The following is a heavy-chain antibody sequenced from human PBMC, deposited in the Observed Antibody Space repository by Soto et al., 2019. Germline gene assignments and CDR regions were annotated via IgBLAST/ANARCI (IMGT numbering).Heavy chain of an antibody. V-gene: IGHV3-21*01. J-gene: IGHJ4*02. D-gene: IGHD6-19*01. CDR1: GFKFSDYT. CDR2: ISSTASYI. CDR3: ASSLIAVAGTGRRAAYYFDA. Sequence: PGGSLRLSCAASGFKFSDYTMTWVRQAPGKGLEWVSSISSTASYIYYVDSVKGRFTISRDNAKNSLYLQMNSLRAEDTAVYFCASSLIAVAGTGRRAAYYFDAWGQVILVTVSS.